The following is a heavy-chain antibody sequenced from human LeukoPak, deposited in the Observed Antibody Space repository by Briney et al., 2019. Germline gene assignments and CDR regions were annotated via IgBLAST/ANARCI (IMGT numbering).Heavy chain of an antibody. CDR2: IKQDGSEK. V-gene: IGHV3-7*01. D-gene: IGHD2-2*01. Sequence: GGSLRLSCAASGFTFSSYWMSWVRQAPGKGLEWVANIKQDGSEKYYVDSVKGRFTISRDNAKNSLYLQMNSLRAEDTAVYYCAREQDIVVVPAAADFDYWGQGTLVTVSS. J-gene: IGHJ4*02. CDR3: AREQDIVVVPAAADFDY. CDR1: GFTFSSYW.